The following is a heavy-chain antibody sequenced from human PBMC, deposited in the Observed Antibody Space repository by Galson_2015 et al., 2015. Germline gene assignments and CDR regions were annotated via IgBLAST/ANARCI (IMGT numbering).Heavy chain of an antibody. V-gene: IGHV3-33*03. D-gene: IGHD6-19*01. Sequence: RNYGMHWVRQAPGKGLEWVAIIWYDGSDKYYADSVKGRFTISRDNSKNRVYLQMNSLRAEDTAVYYCATDRGAGKYFDYWGQGTLVTVSS. CDR1: RNYG. CDR2: IWYDGSDK. J-gene: IGHJ4*02. CDR3: ATDRGAGKYFDY.